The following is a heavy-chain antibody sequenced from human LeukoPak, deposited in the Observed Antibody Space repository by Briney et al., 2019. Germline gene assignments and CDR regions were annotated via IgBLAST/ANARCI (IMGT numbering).Heavy chain of an antibody. CDR3: ARCTASCYANAFDV. CDR1: GFTFNNNA. V-gene: IGHV3-23*01. CDR2: INGGGDAT. J-gene: IGHJ3*01. D-gene: IGHD2-2*01. Sequence: GGSLRLSCATSGFTFNNNAMSWVRQAPGRRLEWVSAINGGGDATEYADSVKGRFTISRDNSKNTLYLQMNSLRPEDTAVYYCARCTASCYANAFDVWGQGTLLTVSS.